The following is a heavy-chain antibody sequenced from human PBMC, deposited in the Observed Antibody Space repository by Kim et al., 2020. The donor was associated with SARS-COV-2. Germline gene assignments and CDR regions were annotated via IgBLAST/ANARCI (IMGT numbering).Heavy chain of an antibody. CDR2: INAGNGNT. CDR3: ARESDSITMFRGVIRRGHGMEV. J-gene: IGHJ6*02. CDR1: GYTFTSYA. V-gene: IGHV1-3*01. D-gene: IGHD3-10*01. Sequence: ASVKVSCKASGYTFTSYAMHWGRQAPGQRLEWMGWINAGNGNTKYSQKFQGRVTITRDTSACTAYMELSSLRSEDTAVYYCARESDSITMFRGVIRRGHGMEVWGQDTSVTVSS.